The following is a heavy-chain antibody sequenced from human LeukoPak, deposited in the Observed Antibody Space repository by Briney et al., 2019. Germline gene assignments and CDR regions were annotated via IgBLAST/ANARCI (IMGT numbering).Heavy chain of an antibody. CDR1: GGSISSYY. CDR2: IYTDGST. CDR3: ARDAYYYDSSGYYNSDY. Sequence: SETLSLTCTVSGGSISSYYWSWIRQPAGKGRGWIGRIYTDGSTYYNPSLKSRVTMSVDTSKNQFSLKLTSVTAADTAVYYCARDAYYYDSSGYYNSDYWGQGTLVTVSS. J-gene: IGHJ4*02. D-gene: IGHD3-22*01. V-gene: IGHV4-4*07.